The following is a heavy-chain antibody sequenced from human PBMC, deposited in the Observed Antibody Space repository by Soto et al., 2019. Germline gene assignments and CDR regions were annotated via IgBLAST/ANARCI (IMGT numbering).Heavy chain of an antibody. CDR3: ASRRGYSGYDRAFDY. Sequence: PSETLSLTCTVSGGSISSGDYYWSWIRQPPGKGLEWIGYIYYSGSTYYNPSLKSRVTISVDTSKNQFSLKLSSVTAADTAVYYCASRRGYSGYDRAFDYWGQGTLVTV. V-gene: IGHV4-30-4*01. CDR2: IYYSGST. J-gene: IGHJ4*02. CDR1: GGSISSGDYY. D-gene: IGHD5-12*01.